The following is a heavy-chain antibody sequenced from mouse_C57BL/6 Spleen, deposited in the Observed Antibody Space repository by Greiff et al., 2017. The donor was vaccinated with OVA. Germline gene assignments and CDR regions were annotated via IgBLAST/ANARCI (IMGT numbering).Heavy chain of an antibody. D-gene: IGHD4-1*01. Sequence: QVQLQQPGAELVMPGASVKLSCKASGYTFTSYWMHWVKQRPGQGLEWIGEIDPSDSYTNYNQKFKGKSTLTVDKSSSTAYMQLSSLTSEDSAVYYCARKGLTGTRNWYFDVWGTGTTVTVSS. J-gene: IGHJ1*03. V-gene: IGHV1-69*01. CDR3: ARKGLTGTRNWYFDV. CDR1: GYTFTSYW. CDR2: IDPSDSYT.